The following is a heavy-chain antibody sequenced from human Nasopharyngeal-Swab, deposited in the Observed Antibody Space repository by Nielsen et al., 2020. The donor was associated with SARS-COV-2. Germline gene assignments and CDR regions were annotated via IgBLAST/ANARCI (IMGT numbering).Heavy chain of an antibody. CDR3: ARHVSTTIFGVVIISYFDY. CDR1: GGSISSYY. V-gene: IGHV4-59*08. D-gene: IGHD3-3*01. Sequence: SETLSLTCTVSGGSISSYYWSWIRQPLGKRLEWIGYIYYSGSTNYNPSLKSRVTISVDTSKNQFSLKLSSVTAADTAVYYCARHVSTTIFGVVIISYFDYWGQGTLVTVSS. CDR2: IYYSGST. J-gene: IGHJ4*02.